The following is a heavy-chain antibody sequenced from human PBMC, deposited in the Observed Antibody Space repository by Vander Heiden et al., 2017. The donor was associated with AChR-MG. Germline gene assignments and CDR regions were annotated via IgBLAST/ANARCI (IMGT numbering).Heavy chain of an antibody. V-gene: IGHV4-30-2*01. Sequence: QLQLQESGSGLVKPSQTLSLTCAVSGGSISSGGYSWSWIRQPPGKGLEWIGYIYHSGSTYYNPSLKSRVTISVDRSKNQFSLKLSSVTAADTAVYYCARVKGYCSSTSCYNPYYMDVWGKGTTVTVSS. CDR3: ARVKGYCSSTSCYNPYYMDV. CDR1: GGSISSGGYS. D-gene: IGHD2-2*02. CDR2: IYHSGST. J-gene: IGHJ6*03.